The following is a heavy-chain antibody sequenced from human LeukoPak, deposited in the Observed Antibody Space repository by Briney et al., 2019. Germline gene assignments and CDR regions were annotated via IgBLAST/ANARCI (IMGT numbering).Heavy chain of an antibody. V-gene: IGHV3-23*01. J-gene: IGHJ4*02. CDR2: ISGSGGST. Sequence: GGSLRLSCAASGFTFSKYAMSWVRQAPGKGLEWVSVISGSGGSTHYADSVKGRFTISRDNSKNTLYLQMNSLRAKDTAVYYCAKGVDSGGTCYSSIDCWGQGTLVTVSS. D-gene: IGHD2-15*01. CDR1: GFTFSKYA. CDR3: AKGVDSGGTCYSSIDC.